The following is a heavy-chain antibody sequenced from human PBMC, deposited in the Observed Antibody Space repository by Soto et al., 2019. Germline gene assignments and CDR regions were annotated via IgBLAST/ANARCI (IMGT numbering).Heavy chain of an antibody. CDR1: GFTFSSYG. Sequence: GGSLRLSCAASGFTFSSYGMHWVRQAPGKGLEWVAVISYDGSNKYYADSVKGRFTISRDNSKNTLYLQMNSLRAEDTAVYYCAKDFADFWSGYYTMARKYYYYYMDVWGKGTTVTVSS. CDR3: AKDFADFWSGYYTMARKYYYYYMDV. J-gene: IGHJ6*03. V-gene: IGHV3-30*18. D-gene: IGHD3-3*01. CDR2: ISYDGSNK.